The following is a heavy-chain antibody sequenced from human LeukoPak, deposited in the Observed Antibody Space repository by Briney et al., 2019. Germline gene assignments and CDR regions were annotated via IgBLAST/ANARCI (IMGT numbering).Heavy chain of an antibody. V-gene: IGHV3-48*03. CDR3: AKEGPKSIAATGYYMDV. D-gene: IGHD6-25*01. CDR1: GFTFSSYE. J-gene: IGHJ6*03. CDR2: ISSSGSTI. Sequence: PGGSLRLSCAASGFTFSSYEMNWVRQAPGKGVEWVSYISSSGSTIYYADSVKGRFTISRDNAKNSLYLQMNSLRAEDTAVYYCAKEGPKSIAATGYYMDVWGKGTTVTISS.